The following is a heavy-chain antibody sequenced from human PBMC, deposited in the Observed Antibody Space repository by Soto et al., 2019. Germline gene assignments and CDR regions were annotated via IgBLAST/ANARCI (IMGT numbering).Heavy chain of an antibody. V-gene: IGHV1-69*01. J-gene: IGHJ4*02. CDR3: ATPRGDYYDSSGYHYFDY. CDR2: IIPIFGTA. CDR1: GGTFSSYA. D-gene: IGHD3-22*01. Sequence: QVQLVQSGAEVKKPGSSVKVSCKASGGTFSSYAISWVRQAPGQGLEWMGGIIPIFGTANYAQKFQGRVTITADESTSTAYMELSSLRSEDTAVYYCATPRGDYYDSSGYHYFDYRGQGTLVTVSS.